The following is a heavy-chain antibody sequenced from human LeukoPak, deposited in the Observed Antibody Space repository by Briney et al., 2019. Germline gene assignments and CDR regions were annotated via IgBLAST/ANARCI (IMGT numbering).Heavy chain of an antibody. J-gene: IGHJ4*02. CDR1: GFSVSNNY. D-gene: IGHD4-17*01. V-gene: IGHV3-30*18. Sequence: GGSLRLSCAVSGFSVSNNYMSWVRQAPGKGLEWVAVISYDGGNKYYADSVKGRFTISRDNSKNTLYLQMNSLRAEDTAVYYCAKDLRPHFSYGGNDYWGQGTLVTVSS. CDR3: AKDLRPHFSYGGNDY. CDR2: ISYDGGNK.